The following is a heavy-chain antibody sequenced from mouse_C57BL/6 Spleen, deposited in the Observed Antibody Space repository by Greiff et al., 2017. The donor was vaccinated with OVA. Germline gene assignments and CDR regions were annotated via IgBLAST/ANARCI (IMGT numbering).Heavy chain of an antibody. Sequence: EVQGVESGGGLVKPGGPLKLSCAASGFTFSDYGMHWVRQAPEKGLEWVAYISSGSSTIYYADTVKGRFTISRDNAKNTLFLQMTSLRSEDTAMYYCARTIRGSRGFAYWGQGTLVTVSA. CDR2: ISSGSSTI. J-gene: IGHJ3*01. CDR1: GFTFSDYG. CDR3: ARTIRGSRGFAY. V-gene: IGHV5-17*01. D-gene: IGHD1-1*01.